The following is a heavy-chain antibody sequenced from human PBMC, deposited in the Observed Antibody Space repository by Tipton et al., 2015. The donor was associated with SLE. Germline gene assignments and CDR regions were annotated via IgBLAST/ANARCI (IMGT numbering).Heavy chain of an antibody. Sequence: RSLRLSCAASGFTFSNYAMHWVRQAPGKGLEWVAIISYDGSDKYYGDSVKGRFTISRDNSKNTLFLQVNSLRVEDTALYFCVRDSNSIAAADIFDYWGQGILVTVSS. J-gene: IGHJ4*02. V-gene: IGHV3-30*03. CDR1: GFTFSNYA. CDR3: VRDSNSIAAADIFDY. CDR2: ISYDGSDK. D-gene: IGHD6-13*01.